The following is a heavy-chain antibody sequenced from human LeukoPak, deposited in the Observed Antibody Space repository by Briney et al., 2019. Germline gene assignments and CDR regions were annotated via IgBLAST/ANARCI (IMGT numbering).Heavy chain of an antibody. CDR3: ARGYGWFDP. Sequence: SETLSLTCTVSGASPYWTWIRQPPGKGLEWIGYIYSTTGTTNSNPSLKSRVTMSLDTAKKHLSLKLSAVIAADTAVYYCARGYGWFDPWGQGILVIVSS. J-gene: IGHJ5*02. CDR2: IYSTTGTT. V-gene: IGHV4-59*11. D-gene: IGHD3-10*01. CDR1: GASPY.